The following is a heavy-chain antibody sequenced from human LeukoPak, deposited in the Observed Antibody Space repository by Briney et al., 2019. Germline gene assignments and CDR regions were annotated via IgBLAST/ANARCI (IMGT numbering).Heavy chain of an antibody. CDR2: SYRSGSGST. J-gene: IGHJ3*02. CDR1: GSSISTGYD. D-gene: IGHD2-2*01. Sequence: SQCLPLAWALAGSSISTGYDGSGIRQPPGWRVLFLSRIVRSYRSGSGSTYYNPSLSSRITISLDASKNQFSLKLNSVTAADTAVYYCVSQVVLAAIPDAFDIWGQGTVVTVSS. V-gene: IGHV4-38-2*01. CDR3: VSQVVLAAIPDAFDI.